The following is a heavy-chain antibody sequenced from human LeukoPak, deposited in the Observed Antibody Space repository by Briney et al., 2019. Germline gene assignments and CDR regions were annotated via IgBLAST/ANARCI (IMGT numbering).Heavy chain of an antibody. J-gene: IGHJ4*02. Sequence: PSETLSLTCAVSGGSISSGGYSWSWIRQPPGKGLEWIGYIYHSGSTYYNPSLKSRVTISVDRSKNQFSLKLSSVTAADTAVYYCARGSYSGYDRGSFDYWGQGTLVTVSS. D-gene: IGHD5-12*01. CDR3: ARGSYSGYDRGSFDY. CDR2: IYHSGST. CDR1: GGSISSGGYS. V-gene: IGHV4-30-2*01.